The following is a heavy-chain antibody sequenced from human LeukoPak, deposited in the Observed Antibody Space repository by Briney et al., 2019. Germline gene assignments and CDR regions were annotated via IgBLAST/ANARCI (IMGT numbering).Heavy chain of an antibody. Sequence: GASVKVSCKASGYTFTSYGISWVRQAPGQGLEWMGWISAYNGNPNYAQKLQGRVTMTTDTSTSTAYMELRSLRSDDTAVYYCARGPPIVATIDSGWFDPWGQGTLVTVSS. CDR1: GYTFTSYG. D-gene: IGHD5-12*01. V-gene: IGHV1-18*01. CDR2: ISAYNGNP. CDR3: ARGPPIVATIDSGWFDP. J-gene: IGHJ5*02.